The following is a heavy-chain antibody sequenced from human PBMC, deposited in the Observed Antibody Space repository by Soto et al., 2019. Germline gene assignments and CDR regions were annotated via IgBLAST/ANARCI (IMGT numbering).Heavy chain of an antibody. CDR1: GYTFTSYD. CDR2: MNPNSGNT. CDR3: ATRFGLGYYYYYMDV. Sequence: ASVKVSCKASGYTFTSYDINWVRQATGQGLEWMGWMNPNSGNTGYAQKFQGRVTMNRNTSISTAYMELSSLRSEDTAVYYCATRFGLGYYYYYMDVWGKGTTVTVSS. V-gene: IGHV1-8*01. J-gene: IGHJ6*03. D-gene: IGHD1-26*01.